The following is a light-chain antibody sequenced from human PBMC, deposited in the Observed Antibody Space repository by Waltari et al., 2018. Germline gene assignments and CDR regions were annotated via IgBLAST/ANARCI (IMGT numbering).Light chain of an antibody. CDR3: QQSYSTSIFT. CDR1: QSISIY. J-gene: IGKJ3*01. V-gene: IGKV1-39*01. CDR2: AAS. Sequence: DIQMTQSPSSLSASVGDRVTMTCRASQSISIYLNWYQQKPGKAPKLLIYAASTLQSGVPSRFGASGSGTDFTLTISSLQPEDFATYYCQQSYSTSIFTFGPGTKVDIK.